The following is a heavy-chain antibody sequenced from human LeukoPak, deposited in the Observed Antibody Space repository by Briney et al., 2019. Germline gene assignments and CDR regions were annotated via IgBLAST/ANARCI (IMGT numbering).Heavy chain of an antibody. CDR3: ARASRGGTFGGVIAPYYFDY. J-gene: IGHJ4*02. CDR1: GFTFSSYE. Sequence: GGSLRLSCAASGFTFSSYEMNWVRQAPGKGLEWVSVIYSGGSTYYADSVKGRFTISRDNSKNTLYLQMNSLRAEDTAVYYCARASRGGTFGGVIAPYYFDYWGQGTLVTVSS. D-gene: IGHD3-16*02. CDR2: IYSGGST. V-gene: IGHV3-53*01.